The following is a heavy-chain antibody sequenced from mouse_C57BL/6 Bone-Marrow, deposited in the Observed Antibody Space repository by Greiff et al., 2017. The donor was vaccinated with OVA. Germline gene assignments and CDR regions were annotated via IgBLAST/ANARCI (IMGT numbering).Heavy chain of an antibody. Sequence: EVMLVESGPGLAKPSQTLSLTCSVTGYSITSDYWNWIRKFPGNKLEYMGYISYSGSTYYNPSLKSRISITRDTSKNQYYLQLNSVTTEDTATYYCARYGYYGSSYWYYFDYWGQGTTLTVSS. CDR3: ARYGYYGSSYWYYFDY. D-gene: IGHD1-1*01. CDR2: ISYSGST. J-gene: IGHJ2*01. CDR1: GYSITSDY. V-gene: IGHV3-8*01.